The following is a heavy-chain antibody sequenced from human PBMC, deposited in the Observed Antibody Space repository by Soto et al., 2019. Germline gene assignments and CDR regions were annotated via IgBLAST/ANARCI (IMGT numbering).Heavy chain of an antibody. CDR1: GYTFTSYA. CDR2: INAGNGNT. Sequence: QVQLVQSGAEEKKPGASVKVSCKASGYTFTSYAMHWVRQAPGQRLEWMGWINAGNGNTKNSQKFQGRVTITRDTAASTASMALSSLRSADTAAYYSARVLVVATPVDYRGQGTLVTVSS. V-gene: IGHV1-3*05. CDR3: ARVLVVATPVDY. J-gene: IGHJ4*02. D-gene: IGHD2-15*01.